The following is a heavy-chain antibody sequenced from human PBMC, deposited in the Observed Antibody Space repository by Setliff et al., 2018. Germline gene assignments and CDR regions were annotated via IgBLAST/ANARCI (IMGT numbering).Heavy chain of an antibody. CDR3: ARGRDFWCGYLVN. V-gene: IGHV1-2*04. CDR1: GYTFTSYY. Sequence: GASVKVSCKASGYTFTSYYMHWVRQAPGQGLEWMGIINPNSGGTNYAQKFQGWVTMTRDTSISTAYMELSRLRSDDTAVYYCARGRDFWCGYLVNWGQGTLVAVSS. J-gene: IGHJ4*02. D-gene: IGHD3-3*01. CDR2: INPNSGGT.